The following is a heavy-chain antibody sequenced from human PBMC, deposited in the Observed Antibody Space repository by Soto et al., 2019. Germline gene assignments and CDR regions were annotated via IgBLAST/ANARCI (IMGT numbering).Heavy chain of an antibody. D-gene: IGHD3-22*01. J-gene: IGHJ4*02. CDR1: GFTFSSYA. V-gene: IGHV3-23*01. CDR3: AKVTYYYDTSVYYYFDY. Sequence: PGGSLRLSCVASGFTFSSYAMSWVRQAPGKGLEWVSTISGSGGGSTYYADSVKGRFTISRDNSKNTLYLQMNSLRAEDTAVYYCAKVTYYYDTSVYYYFDYWGQGTQVTVSS. CDR2: ISGSGGGST.